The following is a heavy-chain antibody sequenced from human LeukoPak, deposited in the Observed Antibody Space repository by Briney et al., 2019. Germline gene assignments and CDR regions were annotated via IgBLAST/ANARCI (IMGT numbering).Heavy chain of an antibody. Sequence: GGSLRLSCVASAFTFSTYTMNWLRQAPGKGLEWVAVISYDGTNKYYADSVKGRFHISRKSSKNPLFLQMNSLRGDNTAVYYCGRFLGRIPISGVVPYGMDVWGQGTTVTVSS. CDR2: ISYDGTNK. CDR1: AFTFSTYT. D-gene: IGHD3-3*01. CDR3: GRFLGRIPISGVVPYGMDV. J-gene: IGHJ6*02. V-gene: IGHV3-30*03.